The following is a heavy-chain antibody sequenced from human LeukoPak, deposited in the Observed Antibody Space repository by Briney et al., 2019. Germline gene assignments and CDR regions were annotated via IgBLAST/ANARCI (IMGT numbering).Heavy chain of an antibody. J-gene: IGHJ4*02. V-gene: IGHV5-51*01. D-gene: IGHD6-19*01. CDR1: GYSFTSYW. CDR2: IYPGDSDT. CDR3: ASHPSYSSGWYEGYY. Sequence: GESLKISCKGSGYSFTSYWIGWVRQMPGKGLEWVGIIYPGDSDTRYSPSFQGQVTISADKSISTAYLQWSSLRASDTAMYYCASHPSYSSGWYEGYYWGQGTLVTVSS.